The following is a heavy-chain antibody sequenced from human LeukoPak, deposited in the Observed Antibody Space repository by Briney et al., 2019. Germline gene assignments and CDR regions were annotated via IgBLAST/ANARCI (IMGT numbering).Heavy chain of an antibody. CDR2: IYYSGST. CDR1: GDSISSSSYY. V-gene: IGHV4-39*07. J-gene: IGHJ6*03. CDR3: ARTRRNYYYMDV. Sequence: PSETLSLTRTVSGDSISSSSYYWGWIRQPPGKGLEWIGSIYYSGSTYYNPSLKSRVAISVDTSKNQFSLKLTSVTAADTAVYYCARTRRNYYYMDVWGKGTTVTVSS.